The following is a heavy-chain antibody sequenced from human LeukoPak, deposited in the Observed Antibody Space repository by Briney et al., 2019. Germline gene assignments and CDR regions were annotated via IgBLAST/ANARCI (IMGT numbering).Heavy chain of an antibody. V-gene: IGHV4-4*02. CDR3: ARTTEAHSWRTRYYDYYMDV. D-gene: IGHD6-13*01. J-gene: IGHJ6*03. CDR2: IYHSGST. Sequence: ASGTLSLTCAVSGGSISSSNWWSWIRQPPGKGLEWIGEIYHSGSTNYNPSLKSRVTISVDTSKNQFSLKLSSVTAADTAVYYCARTTEAHSWRTRYYDYYMDVWGKGTTVTVSS. CDR1: GGSISSSNW.